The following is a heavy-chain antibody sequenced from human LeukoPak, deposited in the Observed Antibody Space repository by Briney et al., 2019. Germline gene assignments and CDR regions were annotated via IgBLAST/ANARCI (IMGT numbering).Heavy chain of an antibody. J-gene: IGHJ4*02. D-gene: IGHD2-15*01. CDR1: GFTFSDYP. V-gene: IGHV3-30*04. Sequence: GGSLRLSCAASGFTFSDYPMHWVRQAPGKGLEWVAVISYDGNNQYYADSVKGRFTISRDNSKNSLYLQMNSLRAEDTAVYYCARGWSGATLPGYYYFDYWGQGILVTVSS. CDR3: ARGWSGATLPGYYYFDY. CDR2: ISYDGNNQ.